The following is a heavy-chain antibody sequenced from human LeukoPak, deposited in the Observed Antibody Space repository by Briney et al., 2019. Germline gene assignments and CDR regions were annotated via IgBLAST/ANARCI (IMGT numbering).Heavy chain of an antibody. CDR3: ARDRWPPYSGYSMDV. Sequence: GRSPRLSCAASGFTFRTYGMHWVRQAPGKGLEWVAIIWYDGSNKYYADSVKGRLTISRDNSKNTLCLQMNSLRAEDTAVYYCARDRWPPYSGYSMDVWGQGTTVTVSS. CDR1: GFTFRTYG. J-gene: IGHJ6*02. V-gene: IGHV3-33*01. D-gene: IGHD5-12*01. CDR2: IWYDGSNK.